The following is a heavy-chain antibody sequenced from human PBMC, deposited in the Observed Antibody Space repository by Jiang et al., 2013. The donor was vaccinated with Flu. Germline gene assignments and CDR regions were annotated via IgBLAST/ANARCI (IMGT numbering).Heavy chain of an antibody. J-gene: IGHJ4*02. CDR3: ATGGYPKVVTYYYFDY. CDR2: VSGHETAV. V-gene: IGHV5-51*01. D-gene: IGHD2-21*02. Sequence: AWVRQKPGKGLEWMGIVSGHETAVAYYSPSFEGQVTISADEAISTAYLQWSSLKVSDTAKYYCATGGYPKVVTYYYFDYWGQGTLVTVSS.